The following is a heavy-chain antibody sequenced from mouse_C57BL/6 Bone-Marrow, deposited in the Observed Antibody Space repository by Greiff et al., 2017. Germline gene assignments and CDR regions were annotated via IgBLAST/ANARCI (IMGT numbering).Heavy chain of an antibody. J-gene: IGHJ1*03. Sequence: EVQLVESGEGLVKPGGSLKLSCAASGFTFRSYAMSWVRPTPEKRLEWVAYISSGGDYIYYADTVKGRFTISRDNARNTLYLQMSSLKSEDTAMYYCTRVIYYYGSSLRWYFDVWGTGTTVTVSS. CDR1: GFTFRSYA. V-gene: IGHV5-9-1*02. CDR3: TRVIYYYGSSLRWYFDV. D-gene: IGHD1-1*01. CDR2: ISSGGDYI.